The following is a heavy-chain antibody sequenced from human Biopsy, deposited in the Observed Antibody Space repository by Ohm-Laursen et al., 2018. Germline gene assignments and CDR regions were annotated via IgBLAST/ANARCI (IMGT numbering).Heavy chain of an antibody. Sequence: SDTLSLTCTVSGGSFTGHYWTWIRQPPGKGLEWIGHISHTGYTSYKSSLKSRVTISLNTSRKHSPLRLTSLAAADTAVYYCARGSNEYGGLYFPHWGQGTLVTVSS. D-gene: IGHD4-23*01. J-gene: IGHJ1*01. CDR1: GGSFTGHY. CDR2: ISHTGYT. V-gene: IGHV4-59*11. CDR3: ARGSNEYGGLYFPH.